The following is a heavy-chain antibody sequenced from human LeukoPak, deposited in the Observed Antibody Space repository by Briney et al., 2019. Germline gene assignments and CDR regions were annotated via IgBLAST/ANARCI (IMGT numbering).Heavy chain of an antibody. D-gene: IGHD2-2*01. CDR1: GFTFSNYA. J-gene: IGHJ5*02. CDR3: ARDGGYCSSTSCQNWFDP. V-gene: IGHV3-23*01. CDR2: FSDSSGST. Sequence: GSLRLSCAASGFTFSNYAMSWVRQAPGKGLEWVSAFSDSSGSTHYADSVKGRFTISRDNSKNTLYLQMNSLRADDTAVYYCARDGGYCSSTSCQNWFDPWGQGTLVTVSS.